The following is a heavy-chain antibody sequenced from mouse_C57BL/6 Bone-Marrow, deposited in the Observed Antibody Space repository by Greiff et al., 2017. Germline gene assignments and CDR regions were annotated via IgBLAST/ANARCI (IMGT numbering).Heavy chain of an antibody. CDR3: ARWDWDEGY. CDR1: GYTFTSYW. J-gene: IGHJ2*01. D-gene: IGHD4-1*01. Sequence: QVQLQQPGAELVMPGASVKLSCKASGYTFTSYWMHWVKQRPGQGLEWIGEIDPSDSYTNYNQKFKGKSTLTVDKSSSTAYMQLSSLTSDDSAVYYCARWDWDEGYWGQGTTLTVAS. CDR2: IDPSDSYT. V-gene: IGHV1-69*01.